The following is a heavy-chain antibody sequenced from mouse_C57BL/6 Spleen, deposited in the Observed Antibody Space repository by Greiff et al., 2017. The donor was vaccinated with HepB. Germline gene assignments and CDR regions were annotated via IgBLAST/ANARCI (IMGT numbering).Heavy chain of an antibody. CDR2: IDPENGDT. Sequence: EVKLQESGAELVRPGASVKLSCTASGFNIKDDYMHWVKQRPEQGLEWIGWIDPENGDTEYASKFQGKATITADTSSNTAYLQLSSLTSEDTAVYYCTTITTVVEEDFDYWGQGTTLTVSS. CDR3: TTITTVVEEDFDY. V-gene: IGHV14-4*01. J-gene: IGHJ2*01. D-gene: IGHD1-1*01. CDR1: GFNIKDDY.